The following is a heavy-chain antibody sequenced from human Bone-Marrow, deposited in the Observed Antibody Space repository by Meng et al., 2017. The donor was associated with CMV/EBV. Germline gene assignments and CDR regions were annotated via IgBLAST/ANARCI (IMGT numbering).Heavy chain of an antibody. CDR1: GVSIRSSNG. CDR3: ARRYSGSYWG. V-gene: IGHV4-4*02. CDR2: IYHSGST. J-gene: IGHJ4*02. D-gene: IGHD1-26*01. Sequence: LTCAVSGVSIRSSNGWSWVRQPPGKGREWIGEIYHSGSTNYNPSLKSRVTISVEKSKNQFFLNLSSVTAADTAVYYCARRYSGSYWGWGQGTPVTVSS.